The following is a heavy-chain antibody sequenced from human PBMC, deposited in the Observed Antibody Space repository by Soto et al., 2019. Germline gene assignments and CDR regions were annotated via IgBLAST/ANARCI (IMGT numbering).Heavy chain of an antibody. CDR1: GFTFSSYG. Sequence: QVQLVESGGGVVQPGRSLRLSCAASGFTFSSYGMHWVRQAPGKGLEWVAVIWYDGSNKYYADSVKGRFTISRDNSKNTLYLQMNSLRAEDTAVYYCARDLAFGELTLDYWGQGTLVTVSS. D-gene: IGHD3-10*01. CDR2: IWYDGSNK. J-gene: IGHJ4*02. V-gene: IGHV3-33*01. CDR3: ARDLAFGELTLDY.